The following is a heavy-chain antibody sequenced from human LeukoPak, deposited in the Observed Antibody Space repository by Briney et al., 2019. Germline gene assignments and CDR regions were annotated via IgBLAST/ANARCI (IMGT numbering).Heavy chain of an antibody. CDR3: ARIQAPYYDFWSGYYENYMDV. J-gene: IGHJ6*03. CDR2: IFHSGIA. V-gene: IGHV4-38-2*01. D-gene: IGHD3-3*01. CDR1: NYPITSDYY. Sequence: SETLSLTCAVSNYPITSDYYWVWIRQPPGQGLEWIGQIFHSGIAHYNPSLKSRVTMSVDTSRSQFSVNLNSVTAADTAVYYCARIQAPYYDFWSGYYENYMDVWGKGTTVTVSS.